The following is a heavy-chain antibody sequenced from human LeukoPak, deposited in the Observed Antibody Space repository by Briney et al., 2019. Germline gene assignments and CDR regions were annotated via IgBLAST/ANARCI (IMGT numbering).Heavy chain of an antibody. Sequence: GGSLRLSCAASGFTFSGSAMHWVRQASGKGLEWVGRIRSKANSYATAYAASVRGRFTIPRDVSKNTAYLQMNSLKTEDTAVYYCTRHSSGWFHNWFDPWGQGTLVTVSS. J-gene: IGHJ5*02. CDR1: GFTFSGSA. CDR2: IRSKANSYAT. V-gene: IGHV3-73*01. D-gene: IGHD6-13*01. CDR3: TRHSSGWFHNWFDP.